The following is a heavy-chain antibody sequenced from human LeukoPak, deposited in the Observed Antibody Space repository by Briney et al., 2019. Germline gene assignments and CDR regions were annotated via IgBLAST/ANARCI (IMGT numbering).Heavy chain of an antibody. V-gene: IGHV3-23*01. Sequence: GGSLRLSCVASGFTFGPYAITCVRQAPGKGLELVSLITASGGSTYYAQSVKGRFTISRDNSRTTLYLQMNRLRAEDTAVYYCAKGANYGDFLYFDYWGQGTLVTVSS. CDR2: ITASGGST. D-gene: IGHD4-17*01. CDR1: GFTFGPYA. CDR3: AKGANYGDFLYFDY. J-gene: IGHJ4*02.